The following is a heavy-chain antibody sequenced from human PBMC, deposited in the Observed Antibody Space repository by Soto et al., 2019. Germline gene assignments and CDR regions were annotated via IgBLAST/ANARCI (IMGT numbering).Heavy chain of an antibody. D-gene: IGHD6-13*01. V-gene: IGHV3-11*01. CDR3: ARKPYSSSWSDY. CDR2: ISSSGSTI. Sequence: QVQLVESGGGFVKPGGSLRLSCAASGFTFSDYYMSWIRQAPGKRLERVSYISSSGSTIYYADSVKGRFTISRENAKNSLYRQMNSLSAEDTAVYYCARKPYSSSWSDYWGQGTLVTVSS. CDR1: GFTFSDYY. J-gene: IGHJ4*02.